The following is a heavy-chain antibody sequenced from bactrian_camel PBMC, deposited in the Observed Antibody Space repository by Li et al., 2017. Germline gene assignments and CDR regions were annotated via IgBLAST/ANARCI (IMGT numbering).Heavy chain of an antibody. CDR2: IDSSGWT. D-gene: IGHD6*01. CDR1: GYTYSPYC. Sequence: VQLVESGGGSVQAGGSLRLSCAASGYTYSPYCMGWFRQAPGKEREGVAVIDSSGWTSYSDSVKGRFTISKDNAKNTLYLQMNSLKPEDTAMYYCAADPLGVYGRGWLFVPRYNVKGQGTQVTVS. J-gene: IGHJ4*01. V-gene: IGHV3S53*01.